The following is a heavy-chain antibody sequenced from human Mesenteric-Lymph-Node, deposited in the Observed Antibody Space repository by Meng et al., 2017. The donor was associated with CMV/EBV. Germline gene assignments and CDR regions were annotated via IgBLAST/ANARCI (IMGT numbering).Heavy chain of an antibody. D-gene: IGHD3-10*01. CDR2: IDPSGGST. Sequence: CKASGYTFTSHLVHWVRQAPGQGLECLGKIDPSGGSTEYAQKFQGRVIMTRDTSTSTVSVELSGLRSEDTAVYYCARETPRAYYFDYWGQGTLVTVSS. J-gene: IGHJ4*02. V-gene: IGHV1-46*01. CDR1: GYTFTSHL. CDR3: ARETPRAYYFDY.